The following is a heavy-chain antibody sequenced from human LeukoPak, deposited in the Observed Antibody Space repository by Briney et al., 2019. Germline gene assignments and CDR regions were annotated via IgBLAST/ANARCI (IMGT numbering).Heavy chain of an antibody. CDR2: ISAYNGNT. CDR1: GHTFTSYY. CDR3: ASGGNIVVVPAAIRGGGGWFDP. J-gene: IGHJ5*02. D-gene: IGHD2-2*01. V-gene: IGHV1-18*04. Sequence: GASVKVSCKASGHTFTSYYMHWVRQAPGQGLEWMGWISAYNGNTNYAQKLQGRVTMTTDTSTSTAYMELRSLRSDDTAVYYCASGGNIVVVPAAIRGGGGWFDPWGQGTLVTVSS.